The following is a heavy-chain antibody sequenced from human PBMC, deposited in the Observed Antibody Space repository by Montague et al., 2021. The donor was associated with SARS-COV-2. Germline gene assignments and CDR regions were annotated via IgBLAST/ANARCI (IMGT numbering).Heavy chain of an antibody. D-gene: IGHD6-13*01. CDR2: INHSGST. Sequence: SETLSLTCAVYGGSFSGYYWSWIRQPPGKGLEWIGEINHSGSTNYNPSLKSRVTISVDTSKNQFSLKLSSVTAADTAMYYCARGRYSSSWYGERRNWFDPWGQGTLVTVSS. CDR3: ARGRYSSSWYGERRNWFDP. V-gene: IGHV4-34*01. J-gene: IGHJ5*02. CDR1: GGSFSGYY.